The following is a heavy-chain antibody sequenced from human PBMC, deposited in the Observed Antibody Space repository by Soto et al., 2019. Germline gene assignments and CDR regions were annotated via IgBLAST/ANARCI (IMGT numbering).Heavy chain of an antibody. V-gene: IGHV1-46*03. Sequence: ASVKVSCKAIGYSFTSHYMHWVRQAPGQGLEWMGTIYPGGVNIGYAQKFKGRVTMTRDTSTSTVYMELSSLRSEDTAVYYRARFEPYYYDSSGYLDYWGQGTLVTVSS. D-gene: IGHD3-22*01. CDR2: IYPGGVNI. J-gene: IGHJ4*02. CDR1: GYSFTSHY. CDR3: ARFEPYYYDSSGYLDY.